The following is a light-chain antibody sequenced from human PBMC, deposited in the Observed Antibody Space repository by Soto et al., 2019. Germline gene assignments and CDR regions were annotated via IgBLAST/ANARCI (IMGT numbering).Light chain of an antibody. CDR3: QQYYSYPPWT. J-gene: IGKJ1*01. CDR1: QGISSN. CDR2: AAS. V-gene: IGKV1-8*01. Sequence: AIRMPQSPSSLSASTGDRVTITCRASQGISSNLAWYQQKPGKAPKRLSYAASTLQSGVPSRFSGSGSGTDFTLTISCLQSEDFATYYCQQYYSYPPWTFGQGTKVEIK.